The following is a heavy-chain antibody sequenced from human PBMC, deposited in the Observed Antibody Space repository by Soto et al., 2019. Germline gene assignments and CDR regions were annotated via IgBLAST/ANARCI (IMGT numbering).Heavy chain of an antibody. CDR3: GAGQYFSDY. CDR1: GFTFSSYG. Sequence: PGGSLRLSCVASGFTFSSYGMHWVRQAPGKGLEWVALISYDGSDKYYADSVKGRFTISRDNSKNTLYLQMNSLRVEDTAVYYCGAGQYFSDYWGQGTLVTVSS. J-gene: IGHJ4*02. CDR2: ISYDGSDK. D-gene: IGHD6-13*01. V-gene: IGHV3-30*03.